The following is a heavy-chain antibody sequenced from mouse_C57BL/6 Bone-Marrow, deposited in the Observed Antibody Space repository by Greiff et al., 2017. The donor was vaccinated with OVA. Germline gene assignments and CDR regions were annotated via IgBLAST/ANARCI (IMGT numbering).Heavy chain of an antibody. CDR3: ERRVGGYFDV. V-gene: IGHV1-64*01. J-gene: IGHJ1*03. CDR1: GYTFTSYW. Sequence: QVQLKQPGAELVKPGASVKLSCKASGYTFTSYWMHWVKQRPGQGLEWIGMIHPNSGSTNYNEKFKSKATLTVDKSSSTAYMQLSSLTSEDSAVYYCERRVGGYFDVWGTGTTVTVSS. CDR2: IHPNSGST. D-gene: IGHD1-3*01.